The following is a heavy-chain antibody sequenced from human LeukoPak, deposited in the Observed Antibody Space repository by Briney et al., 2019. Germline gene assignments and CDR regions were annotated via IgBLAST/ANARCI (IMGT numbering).Heavy chain of an antibody. CDR1: GGSFSGYY. V-gene: IGHV4-34*01. Sequence: SETLSLTCAVYGGSFSGYYWSWIRQPPGKGLEWIGEINHSGSTNYNASLKSRVTISVDTSKNQFSLRLSSVTAADTAVYYCAPRGDIEHSYVYGKWFAPGGQGTGVPVPS. CDR3: APRGDIEHSYVYGKWFAP. J-gene: IGHJ5*02. CDR2: INHSGST. D-gene: IGHD5-18*01.